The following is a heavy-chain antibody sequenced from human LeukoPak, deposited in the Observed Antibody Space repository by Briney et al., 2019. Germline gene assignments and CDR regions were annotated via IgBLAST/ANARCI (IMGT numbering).Heavy chain of an antibody. CDR3: ARGERFYAFDI. CDR2: IYTSGRT. V-gene: IGHV4-4*07. D-gene: IGHD3-3*01. CDR1: GGSISSYY. J-gene: IGHJ3*02. Sequence: PSETLSLTCTVSGGSISSYYWSWIRQTAGKGLEWVGRIYTSGRTNYNPSLKSRVTMSVDKYKNQFSLKLISVTAADTAVYYCARGERFYAFDIWGQGTMVTVSS.